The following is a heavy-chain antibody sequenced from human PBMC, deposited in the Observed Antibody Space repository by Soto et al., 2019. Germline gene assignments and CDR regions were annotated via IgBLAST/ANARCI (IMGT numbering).Heavy chain of an antibody. V-gene: IGHV3-33*01. CDR3: ARGVVTATILDY. Sequence: QVQLVESGGGVVQPGRSLRLSCAASGFTFSSYGMHWVRQAPGKGLEWVAVIWYDGSNKYYADSVKGRFTISRDNSKNTLYLQMNSLRAEDTAVYYCARGVVTATILDYWGQGTLVTVSS. D-gene: IGHD2-21*02. CDR1: GFTFSSYG. CDR2: IWYDGSNK. J-gene: IGHJ4*02.